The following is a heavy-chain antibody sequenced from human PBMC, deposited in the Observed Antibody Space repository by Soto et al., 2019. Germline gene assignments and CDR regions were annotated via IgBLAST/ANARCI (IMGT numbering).Heavy chain of an antibody. CDR1: GGTFSSYA. D-gene: IGHD6-13*01. CDR2: MNPGSGKT. J-gene: IGHJ5*02. V-gene: IGHV1-8*02. CDR3: ARMASAGTLNWFDP. Sequence: ASVKVSCKASGGTFSSYAISWVRQAAGQGPEWLGWMNPGSGKTGYTSKFQGRVAMTRDASTATSHLDLTSLTSDDTAVYYCARMASAGTLNWFDPWGPGTLVTVSS.